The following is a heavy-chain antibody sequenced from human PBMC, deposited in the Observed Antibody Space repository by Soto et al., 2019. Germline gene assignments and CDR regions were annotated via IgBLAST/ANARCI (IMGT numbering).Heavy chain of an antibody. CDR3: ASYTSGVPYYYDSSVVAEYFQH. D-gene: IGHD3-22*01. CDR1: GGSISSGDYY. CDR2: IYYSGST. J-gene: IGHJ1*01. V-gene: IGHV4-30-4*01. Sequence: SETLSLTCTVSGGSISSGDYYWSWIRQPPGKGLEWIGYIYYSGSTYYNPSLKSRVTISVDTSKNQFSLKLSSVTAADTAVYYCASYTSGVPYYYDSSVVAEYFQHWGQGTLVTVSS.